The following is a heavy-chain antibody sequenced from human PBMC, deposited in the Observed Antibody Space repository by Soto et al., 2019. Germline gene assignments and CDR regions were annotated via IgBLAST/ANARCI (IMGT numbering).Heavy chain of an antibody. D-gene: IGHD1-1*01. V-gene: IGHV1-69*01. CDR1: GGTFNRYT. CDR3: ALWGFRDGNNSKYNYSGMDV. CDR2: IIPIFGTA. Sequence: VQLVQSGAEVKKPGSSVKLSCKASGGTFNRYTISWVRQAPGQGLEWMGGIIPIFGTANYAQKFQGRVAIIADESRSAAYMELRSLRSEDTAVYYCALWGFRDGNNSKYNYSGMDVWGQGPTVTVSS. J-gene: IGHJ6*02.